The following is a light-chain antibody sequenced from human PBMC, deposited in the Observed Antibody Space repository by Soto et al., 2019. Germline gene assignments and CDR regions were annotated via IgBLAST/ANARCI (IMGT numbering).Light chain of an antibody. J-gene: IGKJ4*01. CDR1: QSVNIN. CDR2: GTS. Sequence: EIVMTQSPATLSVSPGERATLSCRASQSVNINLAWYQQKPGQAPRLLIYGTSTRATGVPARFSGSGSGTEFTLTTSKLQSEDFAVYYCQKYNDWPPLTFGGGTKVDIK. V-gene: IGKV3-15*01. CDR3: QKYNDWPPLT.